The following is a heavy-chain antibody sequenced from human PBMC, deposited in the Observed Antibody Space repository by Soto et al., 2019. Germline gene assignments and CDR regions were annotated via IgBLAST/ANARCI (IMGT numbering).Heavy chain of an antibody. V-gene: IGHV3-23*01. Sequence: GGSLRLSCAASGFTFSSYAMSWVRQAPGKGLEWVSAICGTGDSTYYADSVKGRFTISRDNSKNTLYLQMNRLSAEDTAVYYCAKDRRVVWVDYYYFGMDVWGQGTRVTVSS. D-gene: IGHD2-21*01. CDR3: AKDRRVVWVDYYYFGMDV. J-gene: IGHJ6*02. CDR2: ICGTGDST. CDR1: GFTFSSYA.